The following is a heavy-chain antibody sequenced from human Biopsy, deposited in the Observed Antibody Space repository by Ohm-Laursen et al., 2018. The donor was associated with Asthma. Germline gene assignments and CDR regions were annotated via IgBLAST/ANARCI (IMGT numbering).Heavy chain of an antibody. V-gene: IGHV3-33*01. CDR1: GFTFSSYG. CDR3: ARGGLGYCSSTSCYQNYYYGMDV. Sequence: SLRLSCSAPGFTFSSYGMHWVRQAPGKGLEWVAVIWYDGSNKYYADSVKGRFTISRDNSKNTLYLQMSSLGAEDTAVYYCARGGLGYCSSTSCYQNYYYGMDVWGQGTTVTVSS. CDR2: IWYDGSNK. J-gene: IGHJ6*02. D-gene: IGHD2-2*01.